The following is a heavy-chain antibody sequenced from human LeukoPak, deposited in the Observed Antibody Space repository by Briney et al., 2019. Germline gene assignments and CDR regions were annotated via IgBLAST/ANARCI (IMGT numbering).Heavy chain of an antibody. CDR3: ARDLLFGELPNDY. J-gene: IGHJ4*02. V-gene: IGHV3-7*01. Sequence: QSGGSLRLSCAASGFTFSSYAMSWVRQAPGKGLEWVANIKQDGSEKYYVDSVKGRFTISRDNAKNSLYLQMNSLRAEDTAVYYCARDLLFGELPNDYWGQGTLVTVSS. CDR2: IKQDGSEK. CDR1: GFTFSSYA. D-gene: IGHD3-10*01.